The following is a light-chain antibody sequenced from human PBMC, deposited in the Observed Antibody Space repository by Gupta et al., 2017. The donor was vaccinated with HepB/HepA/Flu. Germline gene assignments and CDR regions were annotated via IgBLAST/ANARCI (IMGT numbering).Light chain of an antibody. CDR1: SEHSNYA. CDR2: VNSDGSH. J-gene: IGLJ3*02. Sequence: QLVLTQSPSASASLGALVKLTCTLSSEHSNYAIAWHQQQPEKGPRSLMKVNSDGSHSKGDGIPDRFSGSSSGAERYLTISSLQSEDESYYYCQNWGAGHWVFGGGTKLTVL. CDR3: QNWGAGHWV. V-gene: IGLV4-69*02.